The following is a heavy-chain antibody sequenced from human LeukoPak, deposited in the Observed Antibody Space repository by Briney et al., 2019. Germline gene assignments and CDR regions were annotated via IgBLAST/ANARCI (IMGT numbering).Heavy chain of an antibody. Sequence: ETLSLTCTVSGGSIRSYYWSWIRQSPGKGLEWIGLIYYSGTANYNPSLKSRVTISVDTSKNQFSLKLSSMTAADTAVYYCARGGWYVFDYWGQGTLVTVSS. CDR2: IYYSGTA. V-gene: IGHV4-59*01. CDR3: ARGGWYVFDY. D-gene: IGHD6-19*01. CDR1: GGSIRSYY. J-gene: IGHJ4*02.